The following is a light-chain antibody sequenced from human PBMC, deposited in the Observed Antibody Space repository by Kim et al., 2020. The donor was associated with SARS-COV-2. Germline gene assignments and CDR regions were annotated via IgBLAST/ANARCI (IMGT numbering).Light chain of an antibody. J-gene: IGKJ3*01. V-gene: IGKV4-1*01. CDR1: QSVLYNSNNKNY. CDR2: WAS. CDR3: QQYYSTPFT. Sequence: ATVNCKSSQSVLYNSNNKNYLAWYQQKPGQPPKLLIYWASTREFGVPDRFSGSGSGTDFTLTISSLQAEDVAVYYCQQYYSTPFTFGPGTKVDIE.